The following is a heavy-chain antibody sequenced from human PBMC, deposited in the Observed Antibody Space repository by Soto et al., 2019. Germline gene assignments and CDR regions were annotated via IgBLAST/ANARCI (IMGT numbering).Heavy chain of an antibody. CDR2: MNPNSGNT. CDR1: GYTCTRHD. V-gene: IGHV1-8*01. J-gene: IGHJ4*02. Sequence: QVQLVQSGAEVKKPGASVKVSCKASGYTCTRHDINGLRKATGQGLEWMGWMNPNSGNTGYAQKFQGRVTMTRHTSITTAYMALSRVRSEHPAVYYCARLRKCYWGQVTLVTVSA. CDR3: ARLRKCY.